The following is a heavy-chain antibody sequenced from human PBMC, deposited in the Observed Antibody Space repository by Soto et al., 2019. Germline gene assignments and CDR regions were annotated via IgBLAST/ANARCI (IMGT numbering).Heavy chain of an antibody. CDR1: GGSISTYY. CDR3: ARDDYGDYGRGLDP. D-gene: IGHD4-17*01. V-gene: IGHV4-4*07. Sequence: KTSETLSLTCTVSGGSISTYYWSWIRQPAGKGLEWIGRIYTSGNTNYNPSLKSRVTMSVDTSKNQFTLKLSSVTAADTAVYYCARDDYGDYGRGLDPWGQGTLVTVSS. J-gene: IGHJ5*02. CDR2: IYTSGNT.